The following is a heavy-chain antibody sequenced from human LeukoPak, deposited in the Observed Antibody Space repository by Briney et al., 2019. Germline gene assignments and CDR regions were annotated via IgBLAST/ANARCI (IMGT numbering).Heavy chain of an antibody. D-gene: IGHD6-19*01. Sequence: PGGSLRLSCAASGFTFSSYWMSWVRQAPGKGLEWVANIKQDGSEKYYVDSVKGRFTISRDNAKNSLYLQMNSLRAEDTAVYYCARDPDSSGWAFDYWGQGTLVTVSS. J-gene: IGHJ4*02. CDR2: IKQDGSEK. CDR1: GFTFSSYW. V-gene: IGHV3-7*01. CDR3: ARDPDSSGWAFDY.